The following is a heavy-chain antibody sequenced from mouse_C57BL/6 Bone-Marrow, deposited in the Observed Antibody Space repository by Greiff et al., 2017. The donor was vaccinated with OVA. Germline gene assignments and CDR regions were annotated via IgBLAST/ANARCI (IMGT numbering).Heavy chain of an antibody. CDR2: INPSNGGT. D-gene: IGHD2-2*01. J-gene: IGHJ3*01. V-gene: IGHV1-53*01. CDR3: ARGGYDETWFAD. CDR1: GYTFTSYW. Sequence: VQLQQPGTELVKPGASVKLSCKASGYTFTSYWMHWVKQRPGQGLEWIGNINPSNGGTNYNEKFKSKATLTVDKSSSTADMQHLSLTSYDGAVDYCARGGYDETWFADWGQGTLVTVSA.